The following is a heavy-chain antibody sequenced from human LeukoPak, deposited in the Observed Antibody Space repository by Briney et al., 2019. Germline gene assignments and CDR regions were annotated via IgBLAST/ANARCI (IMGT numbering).Heavy chain of an antibody. Sequence: SETLSLTCAVYGGSFSGYYWSWIRQPPGKGLEWIGEINHSGSTNYNPSLKSRVTISVDTSKNQFSLKLSSVTAADTAVYYCAGLTFGGVIAVDDAFDIWGQGTMVTVSS. V-gene: IGHV4-34*01. CDR1: GGSFSGYY. CDR3: AGLTFGGVIAVDDAFDI. J-gene: IGHJ3*02. CDR2: INHSGST. D-gene: IGHD3-16*02.